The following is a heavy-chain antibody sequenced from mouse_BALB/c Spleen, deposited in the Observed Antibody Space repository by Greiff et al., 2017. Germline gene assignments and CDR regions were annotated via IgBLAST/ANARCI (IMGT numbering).Heavy chain of an antibody. CDR1: GYTFTSYW. CDR3: ARWWDVGYYAMDY. J-gene: IGHJ4*01. D-gene: IGHD1-1*02. Sequence: QVQLQQSGAELAKPGASVKMSCKASGYTFTSYWMHWVKQRPGQGLEWIGYINPSTGYTEYNQKFKDKATLTADKSSSTAYMQLSSLTSEDSAVYYCARWWDVGYYAMDYWGQGTSVTVSS. CDR2: INPSTGYT. V-gene: IGHV1-7*01.